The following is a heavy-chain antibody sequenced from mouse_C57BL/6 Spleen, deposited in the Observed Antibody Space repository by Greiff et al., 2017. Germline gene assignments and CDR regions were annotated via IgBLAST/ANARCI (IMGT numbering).Heavy chain of an antibody. CDR3: ALITTVPYYAMDY. D-gene: IGHD1-1*01. J-gene: IGHJ4*01. CDR1: GFTFSDYG. V-gene: IGHV5-17*01. CDR2: ISSGSSTI. Sequence: EVHLVESGGGLVKPGGSLKLSCAASGFTFSDYGMHWVRQAPEKGLEWVAYISSGSSTIYYADTVKGRFTISRDNAKNTLFLQMTSLRSEDTAMYYCALITTVPYYAMDYWGQGTSVTVSS.